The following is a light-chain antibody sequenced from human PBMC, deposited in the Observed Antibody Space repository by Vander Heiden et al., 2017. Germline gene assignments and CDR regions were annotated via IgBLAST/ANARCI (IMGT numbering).Light chain of an antibody. CDR3: QQDYNSPYT. J-gene: IGKJ2*01. V-gene: IGKV3D-7*01. CDR1: QSVSSTY. CDR2: GAS. Sequence: DTVSCRASQSVSSTYLSWYQQKPGQAPRLLIYGASTRATGIPARFSGSGSGTDFTLTISSLQPEDFAVYYCQQDYNSPYTFGQGTKLEMK.